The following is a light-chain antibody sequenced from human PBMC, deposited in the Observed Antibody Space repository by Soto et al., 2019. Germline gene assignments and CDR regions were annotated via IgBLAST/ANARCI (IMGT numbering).Light chain of an antibody. Sequence: IVLPQSPGTLSLSPGERATLSCRASQSVSNNYLAWYQQKPGQAPRLLIYGASSRATGIPDRFSGGGSGTDFTLTISRLEPEDFAVYYCQQFSSYPLTFGGGTKVDIK. V-gene: IGKV3-20*01. CDR1: QSVSNNY. J-gene: IGKJ4*01. CDR2: GAS. CDR3: QQFSSYPLT.